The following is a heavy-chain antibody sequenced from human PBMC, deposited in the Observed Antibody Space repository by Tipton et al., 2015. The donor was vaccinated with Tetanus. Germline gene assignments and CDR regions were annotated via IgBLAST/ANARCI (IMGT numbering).Heavy chain of an antibody. CDR3: GKQNGGRWVVDH. CDR1: GFSFEDYG. CDR2: IKQDGTDY. D-gene: IGHD4-23*01. J-gene: IGHJ4*02. V-gene: IGHV3-7*03. Sequence: SLRLSCEASGFSFEDYGMSWVRQAPGKGLEWVANIKQDGTDYRYVDSVKGRFTISRDNAKNSLYLQMNSLSADDTAVYYCGKQNGGRWVVDHWGQGTLVTVSS.